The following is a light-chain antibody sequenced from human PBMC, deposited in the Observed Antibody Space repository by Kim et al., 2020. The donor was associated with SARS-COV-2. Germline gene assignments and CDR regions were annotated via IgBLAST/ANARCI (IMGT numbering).Light chain of an antibody. Sequence: SLSPGETATLACRASQSVSSTYLAWYQHKPGQAPRLLIYGASNRATGIPDRFSGSGSGTDFTLTISRLEPEDFAVYYCQHYGSSWTFGQGTKLEI. CDR3: QHYGSSWT. J-gene: IGKJ1*01. CDR2: GAS. CDR1: QSVSSTY. V-gene: IGKV3-20*01.